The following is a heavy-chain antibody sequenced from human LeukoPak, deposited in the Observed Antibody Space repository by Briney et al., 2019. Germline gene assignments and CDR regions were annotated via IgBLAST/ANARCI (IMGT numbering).Heavy chain of an antibody. D-gene: IGHD3-10*01. J-gene: IGHJ5*02. V-gene: IGHV3-30*04. CDR2: ISYDGSNK. CDR3: ARDILLWFGELLP. CDR1: GFTFSSYA. Sequence: GGSLRLSCAASGFTFSSYAMHWVRQAPGRGLEWVAVISYDGSNKYYADSVKGRFTISRDNSKNTLYLQMNSLRAEDTAVYYCARDILLWFGELLPRGQGTLVTVSS.